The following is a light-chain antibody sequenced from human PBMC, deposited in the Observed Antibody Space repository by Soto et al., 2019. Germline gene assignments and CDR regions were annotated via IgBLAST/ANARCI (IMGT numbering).Light chain of an antibody. CDR2: AAS. J-gene: IGKJ4*02. Sequence: IEMTQSPSSLSASVGATITITCRASQSISSYLYWFQHTPEQPPKLLLFAASNLNAGVPPRFRGSGSGTSFTLTIRSLQPEDFATYYCQQCFNLPRTFGAGTRVEFK. CDR1: QSISSY. CDR3: QQCFNLPRT. V-gene: IGKV1-39*01.